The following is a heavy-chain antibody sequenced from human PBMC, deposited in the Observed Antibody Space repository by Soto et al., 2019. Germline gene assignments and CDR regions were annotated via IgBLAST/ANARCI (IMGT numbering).Heavy chain of an antibody. Sequence: QVQLVQSGAEVKKPGTSVKVCCKASGYTFTSYGISWVRQAPGQGLEWKGWISAYNGNTNYAQRIQSRVTMTTDTSTSTAYMELRSLRADATAVYYCAREIRSGFNSGDYWGQGTLVTVSS. CDR1: GYTFTSYG. CDR3: AREIRSGFNSGDY. V-gene: IGHV1-18*01. J-gene: IGHJ4*02. CDR2: ISAYNGNT. D-gene: IGHD5-12*01.